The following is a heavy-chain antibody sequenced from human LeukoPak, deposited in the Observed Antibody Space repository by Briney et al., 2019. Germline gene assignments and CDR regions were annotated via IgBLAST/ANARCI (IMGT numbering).Heavy chain of an antibody. J-gene: IGHJ3*02. CDR3: AGGGILCPGTFDI. V-gene: IGHV3-48*04. D-gene: IGHD2-15*01. CDR1: GFPFSSHG. CDR2: SSSSGSSI. Sequence: GGSLRLSCAGSGFPFSSHGMNWVRQAPGKGLEWVSYSSSSGSSIHYADSVKGRFTISRDNAKNSLYLQMNSLRAEDTAVYYCAGGGILCPGTFDIWGQGTMVTVSS.